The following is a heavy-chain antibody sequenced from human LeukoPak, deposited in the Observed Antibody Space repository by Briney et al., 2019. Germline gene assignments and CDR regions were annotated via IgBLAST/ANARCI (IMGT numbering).Heavy chain of an antibody. CDR3: AKDGAQVGVTFDY. D-gene: IGHD1-26*01. V-gene: IGHV3-23*01. CDR2: ISGSGGTT. CDR1: GFTFSSYA. Sequence: GGSLRLSCAASGFTFSSYAMSWVRQAPGKGLEWVSAISGSGGTTYYADSVKGRFTISRDNSKNTLYLQMNSLRAEDTAVYYCAKDGAQVGVTFDYWGQGTLVTVSS. J-gene: IGHJ4*02.